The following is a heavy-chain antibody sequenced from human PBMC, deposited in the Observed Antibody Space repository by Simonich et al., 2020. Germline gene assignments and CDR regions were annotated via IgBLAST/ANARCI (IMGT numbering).Heavy chain of an antibody. D-gene: IGHD2-15*01. Sequence: QVQLVPTGAEVKKPWASEKVSCKASGYTFTSYGISWGRQAPGQVLEWMGWISANNGTTNIAQNLQGRVTMTTDTATSTAYMDLRSLRSDDTAVYYCARASRGTWWYYYFDYWGQGTLVTVSS. J-gene: IGHJ4*02. CDR2: ISANNGTT. V-gene: IGHV1-18*01. CDR1: GYTFTSYG. CDR3: ARASRGTWWYYYFDY.